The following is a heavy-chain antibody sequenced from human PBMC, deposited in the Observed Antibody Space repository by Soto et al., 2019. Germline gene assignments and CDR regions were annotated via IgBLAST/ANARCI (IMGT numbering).Heavy chain of an antibody. CDR1: GFTFSSYW. CDR3: ARDYHYYDSSGYTDAFDT. Sequence: GGSLRLSCAASGFTFSSYWMSWVRQAPGKXLEWVADITQDGSEKYYVDSVKGRFTISRDNAKNSLYLQMNSLRAEDTAVYYCARDYHYYDSSGYTDAFDTWGQGTMVTVSS. J-gene: IGHJ3*02. D-gene: IGHD3-22*01. CDR2: ITQDGSEK. V-gene: IGHV3-7*01.